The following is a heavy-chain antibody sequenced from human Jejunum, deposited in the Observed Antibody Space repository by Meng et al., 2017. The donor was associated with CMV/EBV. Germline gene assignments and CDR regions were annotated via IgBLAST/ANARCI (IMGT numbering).Heavy chain of an antibody. V-gene: IGHV3-53*01. CDR1: GISVSNSY. D-gene: IGHD2/OR15-2a*01. Sequence: SGISVSNSYMNWVRQAPGKGLEWVSVIYSSGRTFYADSVKGRFTVSRDSSQNTVFLQMNNLRGEDTAIYYCARPSTPSYYYGMDVWGQGTTVTVSS. CDR3: ARPSTPSYYYGMDV. CDR2: IYSSGRT. J-gene: IGHJ6*02.